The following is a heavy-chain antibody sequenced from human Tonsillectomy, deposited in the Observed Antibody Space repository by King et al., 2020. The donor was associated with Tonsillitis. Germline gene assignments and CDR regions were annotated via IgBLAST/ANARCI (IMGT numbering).Heavy chain of an antibody. J-gene: IGHJ3*02. D-gene: IGHD4-17*01. CDR1: GGSISSYY. V-gene: IGHV4-59*01. Sequence: HVQLQESGPGLVKPSETLSLTCTVSGGSISSYYWSWIRQPPGKGLEWIGYIYYSGSTNYNPSLKSRVTISVDTSKNQFSLKLSSVTAADTAVYYCARDPAYGEYVDDAFDIWGQGTMVTVSS. CDR2: IYYSGST. CDR3: ARDPAYGEYVDDAFDI.